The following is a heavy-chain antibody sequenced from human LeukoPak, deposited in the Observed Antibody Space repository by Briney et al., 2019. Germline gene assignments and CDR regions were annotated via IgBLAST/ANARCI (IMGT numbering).Heavy chain of an antibody. D-gene: IGHD1-1*01. V-gene: IGHV4-4*07. CDR3: ASGGLYKPHLLYYYGMGV. CDR1: GGSISSYY. Sequence: SETLSRTCTVSGGSISSYYWSWIRQPAGKGLEWIGRIYTSGSTNYNPSLKSRVTMSVDTSKNQFSLKLSSVTAADTAVYCCASGGLYKPHLLYYYGMGVWGQGTTVTVSS. CDR2: IYTSGST. J-gene: IGHJ6*02.